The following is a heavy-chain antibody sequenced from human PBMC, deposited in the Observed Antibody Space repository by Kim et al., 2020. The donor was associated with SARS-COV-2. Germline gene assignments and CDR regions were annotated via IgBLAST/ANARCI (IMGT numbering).Heavy chain of an antibody. CDR3: VAGGTCLCV. D-gene: IGHD3-16*01. V-gene: IGHV3-7*01. CDR2: IKQDGSEK. CDR1: GFTFNTYR. Sequence: GGSLRLSCTVSGFTFNTYRMTWVRQAPGKGLESVANIKQDGSEKFYVDSVKGRFTISRDNARHSLYLQMDSLRADDTAMYYCVAGGTCLCVWCQGTLVTV. J-gene: IGHJ4*02.